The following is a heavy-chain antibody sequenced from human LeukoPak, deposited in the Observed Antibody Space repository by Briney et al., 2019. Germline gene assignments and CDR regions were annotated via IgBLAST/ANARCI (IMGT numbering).Heavy chain of an antibody. D-gene: IGHD6-13*01. Sequence: GASVKVSCKASGYTFTDYYMHWVRQAPGQGLEWMGWINPNNGGTKYAQKFQGRVTMTRDTSISTAYMELNRLRSDDTAVCYCAREPDSSSWNFDYWGQGTLVTVSS. CDR2: INPNNGGT. CDR3: AREPDSSSWNFDY. CDR1: GYTFTDYY. J-gene: IGHJ4*02. V-gene: IGHV1-2*02.